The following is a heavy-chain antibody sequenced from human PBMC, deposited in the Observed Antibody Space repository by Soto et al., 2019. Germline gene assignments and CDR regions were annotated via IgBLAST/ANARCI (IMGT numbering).Heavy chain of an antibody. CDR3: ARADPDASVGY. J-gene: IGHJ4*02. V-gene: IGHV4-59*11. CDR2: ISYSGST. Sequence: PSETLSLTCTVSGASMSSHYWTWLRQSPGKGLEWIGYISYSGSTYYNPSHKSRVTISADTSRNQFSLKLSAVISADTVVYYCARADPDASVGYWGQGTLVTVSS. D-gene: IGHD3-16*01. CDR1: GASMSSHY.